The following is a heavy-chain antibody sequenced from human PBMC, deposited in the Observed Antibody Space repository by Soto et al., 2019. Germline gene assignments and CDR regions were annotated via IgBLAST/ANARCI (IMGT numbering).Heavy chain of an antibody. CDR2: IYHSGST. Sequence: QVQLQESGPGLVKPSGTLSLTCAVSGGSISSSNWWSWVRQPPGKGLEWIGEIYHSGSTNYHPSLQSRVTIAVDKSKNQFSLKLSSVTAADTAVYYCARAVDEGTVVSPLPFDIWGQGTMVTVSS. J-gene: IGHJ3*02. CDR1: GGSISSSNW. D-gene: IGHD2-15*01. CDR3: ARAVDEGTVVSPLPFDI. V-gene: IGHV4-4*02.